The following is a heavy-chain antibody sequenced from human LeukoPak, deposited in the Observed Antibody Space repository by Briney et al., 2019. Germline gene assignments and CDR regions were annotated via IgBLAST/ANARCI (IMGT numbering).Heavy chain of an antibody. V-gene: IGHV1-18*01. CDR1: LYIFRTYG. Sequence: ASVTVSCMTSLYIFRTYGLSWGRQAPGQGFEWIGWIRTYTGDTRYAASFQDRVTLTTDTSMTTAYMELTSPRSDDTATYYCARAGTDTNVFNDYWGQGTLVTVSS. CDR2: IRTYTGDT. D-gene: IGHD1-26*01. CDR3: ARAGTDTNVFNDY. J-gene: IGHJ4*02.